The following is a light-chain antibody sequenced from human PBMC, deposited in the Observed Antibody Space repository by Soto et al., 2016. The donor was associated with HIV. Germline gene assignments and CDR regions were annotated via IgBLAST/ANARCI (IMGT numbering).Light chain of an antibody. J-gene: IGKJ3*01. Sequence: DIQMTQSPSSVSASVGGRVTITCRASQAINSRLAWYQQKPGKAPEVLITATYTLQAGVPSRFSGSASGGTGTDFTLTIDSLQPEDFATYYCQQTDSFPLTFGPGTKVNV. CDR1: QAINSR. CDR2: ATY. CDR3: QQTDSFPLT. V-gene: IGKV1-12*01.